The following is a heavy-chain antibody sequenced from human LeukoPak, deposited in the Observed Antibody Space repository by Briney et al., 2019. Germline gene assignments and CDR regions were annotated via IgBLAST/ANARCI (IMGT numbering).Heavy chain of an antibody. Sequence: GGSLRLSCAASGFTFSSYSMNWVRQAPGKGLEWFSSISSSSSYIYYADSVKGRFTISRDNAKNTLSLQMNSLRVEDTAVYYCVRDVAPSGTVWFDSWGQGTLVTVSS. CDR2: ISSSSSYI. CDR1: GFTFSSYS. J-gene: IGHJ5*01. D-gene: IGHD6-13*01. CDR3: VRDVAPSGTVWFDS. V-gene: IGHV3-21*01.